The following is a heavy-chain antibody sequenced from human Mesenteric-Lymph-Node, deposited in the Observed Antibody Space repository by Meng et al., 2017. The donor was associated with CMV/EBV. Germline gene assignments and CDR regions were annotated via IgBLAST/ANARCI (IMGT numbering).Heavy chain of an antibody. CDR3: ARAVVVPAAIYYYYYGMDV. V-gene: IGHV3-30-3*01. J-gene: IGHJ6*02. CDR1: GFTLSSYA. D-gene: IGHD2-2*01. Sequence: GESLKISCAASGFTLSSYAVHWVRQAPGKGLEWVAVMSYDGTKKYYADSVKGRFTIARDTSKNTLYLQMNSLRAEDTAVYYCARAVVVPAAIYYYYYGMDVWGQGTTVTVSS. CDR2: MSYDGTKK.